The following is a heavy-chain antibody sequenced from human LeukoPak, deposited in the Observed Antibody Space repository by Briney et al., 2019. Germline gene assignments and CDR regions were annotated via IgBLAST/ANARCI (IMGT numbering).Heavy chain of an antibody. D-gene: IGHD5-12*01. V-gene: IGHV3-7*04. CDR1: GFTFSSYW. CDR3: ARSQSRVYTD. CDR2: INHDGSDK. Sequence: GGSLRLSCAASGFTFSSYWMSWVRQAPGKGLEWVANINHDGSDKYYVDSVKGRFTISRDNAKNSLYLQMNSLRAEDTGVYYCARSQSRVYTDWGQGTLVSVSS. J-gene: IGHJ4*02.